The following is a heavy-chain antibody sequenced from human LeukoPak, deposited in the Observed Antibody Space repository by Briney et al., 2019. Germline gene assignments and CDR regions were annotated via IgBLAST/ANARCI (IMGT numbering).Heavy chain of an antibody. Sequence: GASLKISCKGSGSSFTTYWISWVRQMPGKGLEWMGRIDPTDSYTNYSPSFQGHVTMSADRSISPAYLQWSSLKASDTALYYCARQAVDYYYGMDVWGQGTTVTVSS. CDR2: IDPTDSYT. V-gene: IGHV5-10-1*01. CDR3: ARQAVDYYYGMDV. D-gene: IGHD6-25*01. J-gene: IGHJ6*02. CDR1: GSSFTTYW.